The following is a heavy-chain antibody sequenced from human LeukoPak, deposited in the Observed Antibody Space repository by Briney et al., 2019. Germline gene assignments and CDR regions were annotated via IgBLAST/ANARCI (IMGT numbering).Heavy chain of an antibody. D-gene: IGHD5-18*01. CDR3: ARGPGYSYGLCIA. J-gene: IGHJ5*02. CDR2: IIPIFGTA. V-gene: IGHV1-69*01. Sequence: GASVTVSRKASGGTFSSYAISWVRQAPGQGLEWMGGIIPIFGTANYAQKFQGRVTITADESASTAYMELSSLRSEDTAVYYCARGPGYSYGLCIAWGQGTLVTVSP. CDR1: GGTFSSYA.